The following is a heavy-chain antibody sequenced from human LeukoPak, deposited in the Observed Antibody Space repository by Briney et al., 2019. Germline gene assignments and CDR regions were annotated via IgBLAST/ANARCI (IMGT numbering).Heavy chain of an antibody. CDR3: ARGIYPYYYYMDV. V-gene: IGHV3-21*01. CDR1: GFTFSSYW. J-gene: IGHJ6*03. D-gene: IGHD5/OR15-5a*01. Sequence: GGSLRLSCAASGFTFSSYWMSWVRQAPGKGLEWVSSISSSSSYIYYADSVKGRFTISRDNAKNSLYLQMNSLRAEDTAVYYCARGIYPYYYYMDVWGKGTTVTVSS. CDR2: ISSSSSYI.